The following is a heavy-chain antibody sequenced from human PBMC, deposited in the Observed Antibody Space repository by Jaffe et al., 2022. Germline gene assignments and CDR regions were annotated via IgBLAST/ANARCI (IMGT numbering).Heavy chain of an antibody. V-gene: IGHV1-69*01. CDR2: IIPIFGTA. CDR1: GGTFSSYA. J-gene: IGHJ4*02. CDR3: ARDSRPYYDFWSGLPGYFDY. D-gene: IGHD3-3*01. Sequence: QVQLVQSGAEVKKPGSSVKVSCKASGGTFSSYAISWVRQAPGQGLEWMGGIIPIFGTANYAQKFQGRVTITADESTSTAYMELSSLRSEDTAVYYCARDSRPYYDFWSGLPGYFDYWGQGTLVTVSS.